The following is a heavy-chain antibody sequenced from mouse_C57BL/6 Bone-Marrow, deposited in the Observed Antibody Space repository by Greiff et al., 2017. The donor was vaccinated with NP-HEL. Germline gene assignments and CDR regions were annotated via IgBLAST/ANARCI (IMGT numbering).Heavy chain of an antibody. Sequence: QVQLQQSGAELVKPGASVKISCKASGYTFTDYYINWVKPRPGQRLEWIGKIGPGSGSTYYNAKFKGKSTLTADKSSSTAYMQLSSLTSEDSAVYFCARSITTVVDYYFDYWGQGTTRTVSS. V-gene: IGHV1-77*01. CDR1: GYTFTDYY. CDR2: IGPGSGST. CDR3: ARSITTVVDYYFDY. D-gene: IGHD1-1*01. J-gene: IGHJ2*01.